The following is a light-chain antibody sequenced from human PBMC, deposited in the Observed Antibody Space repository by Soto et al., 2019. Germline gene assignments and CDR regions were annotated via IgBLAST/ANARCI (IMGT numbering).Light chain of an antibody. V-gene: IGLV2-14*01. CDR2: EVT. J-gene: IGLJ1*01. CDR1: SSDVGGHNY. CDR3: SSSTSTSDV. Sequence: QSALTQDVAVSGSPGQSITISCAGSSSDVGGHNYVSWSQQHPGKAPKLLIYEVTNRPSGVSIRFSGSKSGNTASLTISGLQAEDEADYYCSSSTSTSDVLGTGTKVTVL.